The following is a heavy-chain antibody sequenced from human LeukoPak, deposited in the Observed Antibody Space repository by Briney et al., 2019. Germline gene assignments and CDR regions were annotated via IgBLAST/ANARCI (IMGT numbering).Heavy chain of an antibody. CDR3: ARDPRGGSYSYFDY. V-gene: IGHV3-48*04. Sequence: GGSLRLSCAASGFTFSGYSMNWVRQAPGKGLEWVSYISGSSSPIFYADSVKGRFTISRDNAKNSLYLQMNSLRAEDTALYHCARDPRGGSYSYFDYWGQGTLVTVSS. CDR2: ISGSSSPI. D-gene: IGHD1-26*01. J-gene: IGHJ4*02. CDR1: GFTFSGYS.